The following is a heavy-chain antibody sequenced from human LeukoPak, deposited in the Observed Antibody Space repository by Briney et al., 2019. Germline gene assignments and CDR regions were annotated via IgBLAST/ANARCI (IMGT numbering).Heavy chain of an antibody. CDR3: VRESRPGGAMGLYHNLDY. CDR2: IKEDGTEK. D-gene: IGHD1-1*01. V-gene: IGHV3-7*01. J-gene: IGHJ4*02. Sequence: GGSLRLSCAGSGLTFSDFWMTWVRQTPGKGLEWVANIKEDGTEKNLVDSVKGRFTISRDNTKNLLFLEMNNLRGDDTAIYYCVRESRPGGAMGLYHNLDYWGQGTLVAVSS. CDR1: GLTFSDFW.